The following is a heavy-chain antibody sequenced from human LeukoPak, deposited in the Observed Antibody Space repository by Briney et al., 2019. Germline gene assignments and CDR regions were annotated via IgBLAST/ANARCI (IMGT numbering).Heavy chain of an antibody. CDR1: GFTFSSYA. Sequence: GGSLSLSCAASGFTFSSYAMHWVRQAPGKGLEWVAVIWYDGSNQYYADSVKGRFTLSRDNSKNTLYLQMNSLRAEDTAVYYCARGTYYFDYWGQGTQFTVSS. CDR3: ARGTYYFDY. J-gene: IGHJ4*02. CDR2: IWYDGSNQ. V-gene: IGHV3-33*01.